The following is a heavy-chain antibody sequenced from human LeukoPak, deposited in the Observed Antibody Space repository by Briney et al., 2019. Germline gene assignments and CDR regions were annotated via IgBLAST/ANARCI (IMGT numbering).Heavy chain of an antibody. CDR1: GFTVSSYY. CDR2: ISGSGVST. Sequence: GSLRLSCAASGFTVSSYYMSWVRQAPGKGLERVSVISGSGVSTYYANSVKGRFTVSRDNSKNTLYLQMSSLRAEDTAVYYCAKDERKWNYNLASQTYDWGQGTLVTVSS. V-gene: IGHV3-23*01. CDR3: AKDERKWNYNLASQTYD. D-gene: IGHD1-7*01. J-gene: IGHJ4*02.